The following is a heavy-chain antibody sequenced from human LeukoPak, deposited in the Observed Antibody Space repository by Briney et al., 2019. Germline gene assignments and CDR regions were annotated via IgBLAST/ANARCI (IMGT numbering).Heavy chain of an antibody. CDR1: GFTFSSYS. J-gene: IGHJ4*02. V-gene: IGHV3-23*01. Sequence: PGGSLRLSCAASGFTFSSYSMNWVRQAPGKGLEWVSAISGSGGSTYYADSVKGRFTISRDNSKNTLYLQMNSLRAEDTAVYYCAKIYDVVVPAAMRPFDYWGQGTLVTVSS. CDR2: ISGSGGST. CDR3: AKIYDVVVPAAMRPFDY. D-gene: IGHD2-2*01.